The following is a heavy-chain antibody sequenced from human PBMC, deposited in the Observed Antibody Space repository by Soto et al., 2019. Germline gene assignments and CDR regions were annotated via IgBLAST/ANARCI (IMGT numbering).Heavy chain of an antibody. D-gene: IGHD3-22*01. CDR3: TRTYYYDSSGYLPPRDY. V-gene: IGHV3-49*03. J-gene: IGHJ4*02. CDR1: GFTFGDYA. Sequence: PGGSLRLSCTASGFTFGDYAMSWFRQAPGKGLEWVGFIRSKAYGGTTEYAASVKGRFTISRDDSKSIAYLQMNSLKTEDTAVYYCTRTYYYDSSGYLPPRDYWGQGTLVTVSS. CDR2: IRSKAYGGTT.